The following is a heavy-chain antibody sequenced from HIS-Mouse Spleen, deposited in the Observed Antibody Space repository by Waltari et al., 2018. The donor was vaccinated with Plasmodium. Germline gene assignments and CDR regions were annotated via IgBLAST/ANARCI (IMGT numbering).Heavy chain of an antibody. Sequence: QLQLQESGPGLVKPSETLSLTCTVSGGSISRSSYYWGWIRQPPGKGLEWIGSIYYSGSTYYNPSLKSRVTISVDTSKNQFSLKLSSVTAADTAVYYCARVTTPYYDILTGYYAFDIWGQGTMVTVSS. J-gene: IGHJ3*02. D-gene: IGHD3-9*01. CDR2: IYYSGST. V-gene: IGHV4-39*07. CDR1: GGSISRSSYY. CDR3: ARVTTPYYDILTGYYAFDI.